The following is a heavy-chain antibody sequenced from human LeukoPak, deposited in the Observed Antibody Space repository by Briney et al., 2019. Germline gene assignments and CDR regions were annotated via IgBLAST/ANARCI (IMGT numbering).Heavy chain of an antibody. CDR3: ARDGITLTYDILTGAPDY. CDR1: GGSISSSSNY. Sequence: PSETLSLTCTVSGGSISSSSNYWGWIRQPPGKGLEWIGSIYYSGSTYYNPSLKSRVTISVDTSKNQFSLKLSSVTAADTAVYYCARDGITLTYDILTGAPDYWGQGTLVTVSS. J-gene: IGHJ4*02. D-gene: IGHD3-9*01. CDR2: IYYSGST. V-gene: IGHV4-39*07.